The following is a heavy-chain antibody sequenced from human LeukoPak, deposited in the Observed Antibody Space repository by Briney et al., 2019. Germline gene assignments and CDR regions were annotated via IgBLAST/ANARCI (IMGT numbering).Heavy chain of an antibody. J-gene: IGHJ3*02. V-gene: IGHV3-53*01. Sequence: GGSPRLSCAASGFTVSSNYMSWVRQAPGKGLEWVSVIYSGGSTYYADSVKGRFTISRDNSKNTLYLQMNSLRAEDTAVYYCARGDFGPDAFDIWGQGTMVTVSS. CDR2: IYSGGST. CDR1: GFTVSSNY. CDR3: ARGDFGPDAFDI. D-gene: IGHD3-16*01.